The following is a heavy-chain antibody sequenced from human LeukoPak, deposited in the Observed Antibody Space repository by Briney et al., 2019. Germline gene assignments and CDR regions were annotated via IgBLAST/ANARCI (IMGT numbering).Heavy chain of an antibody. V-gene: IGHV3-30*03. CDR3: ARDNGYGDLEDA. CDR2: ISYDGSNT. Sequence: GKSLRLSCAASGFTFSTYGMHWVRQAPGKGLEWVAVISYDGSNTYYSDSVKGRFTISRDNSKNTLFVQMNSLRVEDTAVYYCARDNGYGDLEDAWGRGTLVTVSP. J-gene: IGHJ5*01. D-gene: IGHD4-17*01. CDR1: GFTFSTYG.